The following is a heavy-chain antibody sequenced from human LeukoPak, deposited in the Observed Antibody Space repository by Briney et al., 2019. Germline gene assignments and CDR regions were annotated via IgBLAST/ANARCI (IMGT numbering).Heavy chain of an antibody. D-gene: IGHD5-12*01. CDR1: GGSISSSTYY. CDR3: ARRGGYDLIDY. CDR2: IYYSGST. J-gene: IGHJ4*02. Sequence: KPSETLSLTCTVSGGSISSSTYYWAWVRQPPGKGLEWIGSIYYSGSTYYNPSLKSRVTISVDTSKNQFSLKLSSVNAADTAVYYCARRGGYDLIDYWGQGTLVTVSS. V-gene: IGHV4-39*07.